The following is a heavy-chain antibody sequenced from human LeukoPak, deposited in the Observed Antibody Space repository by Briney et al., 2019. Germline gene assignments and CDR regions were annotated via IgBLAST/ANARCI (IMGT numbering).Heavy chain of an antibody. Sequence: GGSLRLSCAASGFTFSSYSMNWVRQAPGKGLEWVSSISSSSSYIYYADSVKGRFTISRDNAKNSLYLQMNSLRAEDTAVYYCARLLVATIRVGYMDVWGKGTTVTISS. D-gene: IGHD5-12*01. V-gene: IGHV3-21*01. CDR2: ISSSSSYI. J-gene: IGHJ6*03. CDR1: GFTFSSYS. CDR3: ARLLVATIRVGYMDV.